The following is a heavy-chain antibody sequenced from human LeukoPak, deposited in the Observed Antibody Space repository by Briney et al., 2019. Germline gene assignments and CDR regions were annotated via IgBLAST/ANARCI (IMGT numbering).Heavy chain of an antibody. V-gene: IGHV3-23*01. Sequence: PGGSLRLPCAASGFTFSSYAMSWVRQAPGKGLEWVSAISGSGGSTYYADSVKGRFTISRDNSKNTLYLQMNSLRAEDTAVYYCAKCGCSSTSCYDYYMDVWGKGTTVTVSS. CDR1: GFTFSSYA. D-gene: IGHD2-2*01. CDR2: ISGSGGST. CDR3: AKCGCSSTSCYDYYMDV. J-gene: IGHJ6*03.